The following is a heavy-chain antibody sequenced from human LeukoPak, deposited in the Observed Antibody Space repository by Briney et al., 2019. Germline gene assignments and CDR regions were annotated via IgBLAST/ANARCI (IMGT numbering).Heavy chain of an antibody. D-gene: IGHD2-15*01. CDR3: ARDLEHQDIVVVVAATPLGY. Sequence: GASVKVSCKASGYTFTGYYMHWVRQAPGQGPEWMGWINPNSGGTNYAQKFQGRVTMTRDTSISTAYMELSRLRSDDTAVYYCARDLEHQDIVVVVAATPLGYWGQGTLVTVSS. CDR2: INPNSGGT. J-gene: IGHJ4*02. CDR1: GYTFTGYY. V-gene: IGHV1-2*02.